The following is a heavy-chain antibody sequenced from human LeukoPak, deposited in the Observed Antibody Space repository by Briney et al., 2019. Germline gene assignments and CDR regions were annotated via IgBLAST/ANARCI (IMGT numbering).Heavy chain of an antibody. D-gene: IGHD6-13*01. Sequence: GGSLRLSCAASEFTFSSYWMHWVRQAPGKGLVWVSRINSDGSSTNYADSVKGRFTISRENAKNSLYLQMNSLRAGDTAVYYCARAAYSSTWYSRYFDLWGRGTLVTVSS. CDR2: INSDGSST. CDR3: ARAAYSSTWYSRYFDL. V-gene: IGHV3-74*01. CDR1: EFTFSSYW. J-gene: IGHJ2*01.